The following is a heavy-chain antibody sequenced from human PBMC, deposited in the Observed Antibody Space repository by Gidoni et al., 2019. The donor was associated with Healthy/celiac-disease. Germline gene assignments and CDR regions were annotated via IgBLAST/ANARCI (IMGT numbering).Heavy chain of an antibody. CDR3: AKVLGDFWSGLEGDGMDV. CDR1: GFTFDDYA. CDR2: ISWNSGSI. D-gene: IGHD3-3*01. V-gene: IGHV3-9*01. Sequence: EVQLVESGGGLVQPGRSLRLSCAAAGFTFDDYAMPWVRQAPGKGLEWVSGISWNSGSIGYADSVKGRFTISRDNAKNSLYLQMNSLRAEDTALYYCAKVLGDFWSGLEGDGMDVWGQGTTVTVSS. J-gene: IGHJ6*02.